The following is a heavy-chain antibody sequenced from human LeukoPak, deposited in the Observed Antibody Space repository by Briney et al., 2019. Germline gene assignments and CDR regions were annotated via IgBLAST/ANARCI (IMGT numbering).Heavy chain of an antibody. J-gene: IGHJ5*02. D-gene: IGHD3-10*01. CDR2: INPSGGST. V-gene: IGHV1-46*01. CDR1: GYTFTSYH. Sequence: ASVKVSCKASGYTFTSYHMHWVRQAPGQGLEWMGIINPSGGSTSYAQKFQGRVTMTRDTSTSTVYMELSSLRSEDTAVYYCARGKLLWFGGGPRFDPWGQGTLVTVSS. CDR3: ARGKLLWFGGGPRFDP.